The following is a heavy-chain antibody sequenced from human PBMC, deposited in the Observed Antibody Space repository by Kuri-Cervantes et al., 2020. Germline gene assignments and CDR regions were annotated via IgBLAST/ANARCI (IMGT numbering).Heavy chain of an antibody. CDR3: ARGNGVYESSDYHKY. V-gene: IGHV1-46*01. CDR2: INPSGGRT. D-gene: IGHD3-22*01. J-gene: IGHJ4*02. Sequence: ASVKVSCKASGYTFTNYHLHWVRQAPGQGLEWMGIINPSGGRTHYAQKFQGRLTMTRDTSTSTLYMELSSLRSEDTAIYYCARGNGVYESSDYHKYWGQGTLVTVSS. CDR1: GYTFTNYH.